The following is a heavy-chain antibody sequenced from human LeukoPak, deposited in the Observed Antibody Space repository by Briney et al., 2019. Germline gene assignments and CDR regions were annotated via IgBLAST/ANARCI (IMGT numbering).Heavy chain of an antibody. CDR1: GGSFSGYY. V-gene: IGHV4-34*01. CDR3: ASNQDGYNSNQPWAFDI. D-gene: IGHD5-24*01. Sequence: SETLSLTCAVYGGSFSGYYWSWIRQPPGKGLDWIGEINHSGSTNYNPSLKSRVTISVDTSKNQFSLKLSSVTAADTAVYYCASNQDGYNSNQPWAFDIWGQGTMVTVSS. CDR2: INHSGST. J-gene: IGHJ3*02.